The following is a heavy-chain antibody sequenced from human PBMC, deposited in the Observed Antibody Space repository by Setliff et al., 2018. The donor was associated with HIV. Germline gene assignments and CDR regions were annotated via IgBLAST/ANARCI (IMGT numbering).Heavy chain of an antibody. CDR1: GDSISGFF. J-gene: IGHJ4*02. Sequence: SETLSLTCNVSGDSISGFFWSWIRQPPGKTLEWIGSIFTNEFIYYNPSFKSRVTISVDTSENQFSLKMYSVTAADTAVYYCARHYGDYVFDSWGQGTLVTVSS. CDR2: IFTNEFI. CDR3: ARHYGDYVFDS. D-gene: IGHD4-17*01. V-gene: IGHV4-4*08.